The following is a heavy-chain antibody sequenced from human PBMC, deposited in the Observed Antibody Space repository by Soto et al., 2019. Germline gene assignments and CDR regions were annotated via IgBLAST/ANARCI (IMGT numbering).Heavy chain of an antibody. D-gene: IGHD3-3*01. J-gene: IGHJ6*02. CDR2: ISGSGGST. Sequence: GGSLRLSCAASGFTFSSYAMSWVRQAPGKGLEWVSAISGSGGSTYYADSVKGRFTISRDNSKNTLYLQMNSLRAEDTAVYYCAKVNFWSGYYSRNHMDVWGQGTTVTVSS. V-gene: IGHV3-23*01. CDR3: AKVNFWSGYYSRNHMDV. CDR1: GFTFSSYA.